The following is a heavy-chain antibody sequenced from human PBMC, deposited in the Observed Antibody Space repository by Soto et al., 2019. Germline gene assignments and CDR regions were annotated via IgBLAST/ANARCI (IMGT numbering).Heavy chain of an antibody. D-gene: IGHD3-10*01. CDR3: ARPYYYGSGSYVTGGYYYYGMDV. CDR2: MNPNSGNT. J-gene: IGHJ6*02. CDR1: GYTFTSYD. V-gene: IGHV1-8*01. Sequence: ASVMVSCTASGYTFTSYDINWVRQDPGQGLEWMGWMNPNSGNTGYAQKFQGRVTMTRNPSISTAYMELSSLRSGDTAVYYCARPYYYGSGSYVTGGYYYYGMDVWGQGTTVTVAS.